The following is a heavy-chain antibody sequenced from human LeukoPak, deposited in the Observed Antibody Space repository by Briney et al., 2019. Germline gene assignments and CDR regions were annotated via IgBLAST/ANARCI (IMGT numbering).Heavy chain of an antibody. J-gene: IGHJ4*02. CDR1: GYIFTSYW. D-gene: IGHD4-17*01. Sequence: GGSLQISCKGSGYIFTSYWIGWVHQLPGKGLEWMGIIYPGDSDTRYSPSFQGQVTISADKSISTAYLPWSSLKASDTAMYYCARGIYGDYAMGYWGQGTLVTVSS. CDR2: IYPGDSDT. V-gene: IGHV5-51*07. CDR3: ARGIYGDYAMGY.